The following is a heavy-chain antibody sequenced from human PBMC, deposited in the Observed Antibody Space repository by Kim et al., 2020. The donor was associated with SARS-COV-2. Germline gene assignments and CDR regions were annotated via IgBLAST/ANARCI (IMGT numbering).Heavy chain of an antibody. D-gene: IGHD1-26*01. Sequence: GGSLRLSCAASGFTFDDYAMHWVRQAPGKGLEWVSGISWNSGSIGYADSVKGRFTISRDNAKNSLYLQMNSLRAEDTALYYCASLRESDAFDIWGQGTMVTVSS. V-gene: IGHV3-9*01. CDR3: ASLRESDAFDI. CDR2: ISWNSGSI. CDR1: GFTFDDYA. J-gene: IGHJ3*02.